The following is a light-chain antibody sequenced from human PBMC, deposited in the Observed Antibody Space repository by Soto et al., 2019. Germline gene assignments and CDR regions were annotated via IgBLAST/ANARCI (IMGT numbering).Light chain of an antibody. CDR2: DAS. Sequence: EIVLTQSPATLSLSPGERATLSCRASQSVSSYLAWYQQKPGQAPRLLLYDASNRATGIPARFSGSGSGTDFTLPLRSLEPEDFAVYYCQQRSDWARTFGQGTKLEIK. CDR1: QSVSSY. CDR3: QQRSDWART. V-gene: IGKV3-11*01. J-gene: IGKJ2*01.